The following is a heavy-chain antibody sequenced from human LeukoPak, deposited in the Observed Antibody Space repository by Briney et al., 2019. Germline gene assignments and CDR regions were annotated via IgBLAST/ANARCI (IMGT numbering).Heavy chain of an antibody. CDR1: GGSFSGYY. CDR2: INHSGST. J-gene: IGHJ6*02. Sequence: NPSETLSLTCAVYGGSFSGYYWSWIRQPPGKGLEWIGEINHSGSTNYNPSLKSRVTISVDTSKNQFSLKLSSVTAADTAVYYCARQGADKYYYYYGMDVWGQGTTVTVSS. V-gene: IGHV4-34*01. CDR3: ARQGADKYYYYYGMDV.